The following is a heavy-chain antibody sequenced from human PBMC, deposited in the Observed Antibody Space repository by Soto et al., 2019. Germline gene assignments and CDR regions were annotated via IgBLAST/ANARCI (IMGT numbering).Heavy chain of an antibody. CDR2: IYTRGTT. V-gene: IGHV4-4*07. CDR1: GASVISDY. D-gene: IGHD1-1*01. J-gene: IGHJ4*02. CDR3: ARGTGTVNFDS. Sequence: PSGTLSLTCIFSGASVISDYWSWIRKPAGKGLEWIGRIYTRGTTNYNPSFKSRVTMSVDTSKNQFSLNLSSVTAADTAVYYCARGTGTVNFDSWGRGILVTVSS.